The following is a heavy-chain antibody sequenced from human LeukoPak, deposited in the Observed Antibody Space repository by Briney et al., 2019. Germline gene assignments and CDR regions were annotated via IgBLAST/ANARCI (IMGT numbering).Heavy chain of an antibody. J-gene: IGHJ5*02. Sequence: SETLSLTCTVSGGSITTYYWSWIRQSPGKGLEWIGYIYYSGGTNYNPSLKSRVTLSIDASKNQFSLRLSSVTAADTAIYYCARDDPAFLVDPWGQGTLVTVSS. CDR2: IYYSGGT. D-gene: IGHD2/OR15-2a*01. CDR1: GGSITTYY. V-gene: IGHV4-59*01. CDR3: ARDDPAFLVDP.